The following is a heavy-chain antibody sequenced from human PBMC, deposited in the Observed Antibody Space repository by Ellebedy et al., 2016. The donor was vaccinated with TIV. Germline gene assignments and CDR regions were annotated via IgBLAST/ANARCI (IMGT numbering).Heavy chain of an antibody. D-gene: IGHD5-12*01. Sequence: ASVKVSCKAAGYTFTGNYIHWVRQAPGQGPEWLGWISAYNGITHYAQRVQGRVTMTTDTSTSTAYLELRSLRSDDTAVYYCARDMVQGMVARYLWFDYWGQGTLVTVSS. CDR1: GYTFTGNY. CDR2: ISAYNGIT. CDR3: ARDMVQGMVARYLWFDY. V-gene: IGHV1-18*04. J-gene: IGHJ4*02.